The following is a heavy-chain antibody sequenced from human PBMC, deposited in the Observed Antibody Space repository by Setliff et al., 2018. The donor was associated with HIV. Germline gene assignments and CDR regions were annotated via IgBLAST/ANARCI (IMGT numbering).Heavy chain of an antibody. CDR3: VRSTTAD. Sequence: ASVKVSCKASGYTFTEYYIHWVRQAPGQGLEWMGWIYPNTGGTNYAQKFQGRVTMTRDTSISTAYMELSRLRSDDTALYYCVRSTTADWGQGTMVTVAS. D-gene: IGHD4-17*01. CDR1: GYTFTEYY. J-gene: IGHJ4*02. V-gene: IGHV1-2*02. CDR2: IYPNTGGT.